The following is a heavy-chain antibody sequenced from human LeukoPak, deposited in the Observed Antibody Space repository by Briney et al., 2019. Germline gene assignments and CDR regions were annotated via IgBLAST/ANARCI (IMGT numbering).Heavy chain of an antibody. Sequence: SETLSLTCTVSGDSISNSNYYWGWIRQPPGKGLEWIGCIYYGGTTYYNPSLMSRVTISLDTSKNQLSLKVTSVTAADTAVYYCARVVTMNGGHGAYDAFDIWGQGTMVTVSS. V-gene: IGHV4-39*07. D-gene: IGHD3-10*02. J-gene: IGHJ3*02. CDR1: GDSISNSNYY. CDR2: IYYGGTT. CDR3: ARVVTMNGGHGAYDAFDI.